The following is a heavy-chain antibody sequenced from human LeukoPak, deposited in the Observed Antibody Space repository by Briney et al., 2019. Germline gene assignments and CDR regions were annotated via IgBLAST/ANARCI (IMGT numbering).Heavy chain of an antibody. CDR2: ISGSGGST. CDR1: GFTVSSNY. J-gene: IGHJ4*02. Sequence: GGSLRLSCAASGFTVSSNYMSWVRQAPGRGLEWVSAISGSGGSTYYADSVKGRFTISRDNSKNTLYLQMNSLRAEDTAVYYCAKGRITMVRGVIIPLFDYWGQGTLVTVSS. V-gene: IGHV3-23*01. D-gene: IGHD3-10*01. CDR3: AKGRITMVRGVIIPLFDY.